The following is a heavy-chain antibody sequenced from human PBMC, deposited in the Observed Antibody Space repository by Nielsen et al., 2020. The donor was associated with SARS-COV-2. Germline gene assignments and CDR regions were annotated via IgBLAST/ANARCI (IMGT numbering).Heavy chain of an antibody. J-gene: IGHJ6*02. CDR2: ISSSSSYI. D-gene: IGHD1-26*01. Sequence: GESLKISCAASGFTVSSNYMNWVRQAPGKGLEWVSSISSSSSYIYYADSVKGRFTISRDNAKNSLYLQMNSLRAEDTAVYYCASIVGAIYYYGMDVWGQGTTVTVSS. V-gene: IGHV3-21*01. CDR3: ASIVGAIYYYGMDV. CDR1: GFTVSSNY.